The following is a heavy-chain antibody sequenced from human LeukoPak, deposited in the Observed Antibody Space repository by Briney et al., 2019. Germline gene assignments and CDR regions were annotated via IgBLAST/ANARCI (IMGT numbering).Heavy chain of an antibody. CDR2: INHSGST. V-gene: IGHV4-34*01. J-gene: IGHJ4*02. Sequence: SETLSLTCAVYGGSFSGFYWSWIRQPPEKGLEWIGEINHSGSTNYNPSFKSRLTISVDTSKNQFSLKLSFVTAADTAVYYCARGGKIVGANLGYWGQGTLVTVSS. CDR1: GGSFSGFY. CDR3: ARGGKIVGANLGY. D-gene: IGHD1-26*01.